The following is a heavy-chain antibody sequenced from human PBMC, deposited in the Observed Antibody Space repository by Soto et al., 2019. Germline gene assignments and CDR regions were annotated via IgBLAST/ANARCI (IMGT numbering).Heavy chain of an antibody. Sequence: QVQLVQAGAEVKKPGASVKVSCKASGYTFTGYYMHWVRQAPGQGLEWMGWINPNSGGTNYAQKFQCWVTMTRDTAISTAYMELSRLRSDDTAVYDCSRGVSISSPHYYYYGMDVWGQGTTVTVSS. V-gene: IGHV1-2*04. CDR2: INPNSGGT. J-gene: IGHJ6*02. CDR1: GYTFTGYY. CDR3: SRGVSISSPHYYYYGMDV. D-gene: IGHD6-6*01.